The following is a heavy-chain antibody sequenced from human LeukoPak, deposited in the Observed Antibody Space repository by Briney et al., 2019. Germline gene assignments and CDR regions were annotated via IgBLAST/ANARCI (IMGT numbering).Heavy chain of an antibody. CDR3: VRLVTNTGRYLNALDI. D-gene: IGHD1-26*01. V-gene: IGHV4-39*01. CDR2: IYYSGTT. CDR1: GGSINSDTDY. J-gene: IGHJ3*02. Sequence: SETLSLTCTVSGGSINSDTDYWGWIRQPPGKGLEWIEIIYYSGTTYYNPSLKSRVTISVDTSKNQFSLKLSSVTAADTAMYYCVRLVTNTGRYLNALDIWGQGTMVTVS.